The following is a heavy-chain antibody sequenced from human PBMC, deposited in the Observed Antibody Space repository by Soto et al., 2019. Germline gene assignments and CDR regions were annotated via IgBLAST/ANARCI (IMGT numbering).Heavy chain of an antibody. D-gene: IGHD4-17*01. Sequence: GGSLRLSCAASGFTFSSYGMHWVRQAPGKGLEWVAVISYDGSGGDGIHYADSVKGRFTISRDNSKNTVNLQMNSLRAEDTAVYYCATYGQHLMDSWGQGTLVTVSS. CDR1: GFTFSSYG. V-gene: IGHV3-30*03. J-gene: IGHJ4*02. CDR2: ISYDGSGGDGI. CDR3: ATYGQHLMDS.